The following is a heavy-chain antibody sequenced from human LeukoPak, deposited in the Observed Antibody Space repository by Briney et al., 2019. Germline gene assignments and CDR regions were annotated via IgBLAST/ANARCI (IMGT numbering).Heavy chain of an antibody. CDR2: IVVGSGNT. CDR1: GFTFTSSA. D-gene: IGHD6-19*01. Sequence: EASVKVSCKASGFTFTSSAMQWVRQARGQRLEWIGWIVVGSGNTNYAQKFQERVTITRDMSTSTAYMELSSLRSEDTAVYYCARGGRWLAPPYLYWGQGTLVTVSS. CDR3: ARGGRWLAPPYLY. V-gene: IGHV1-58*02. J-gene: IGHJ4*02.